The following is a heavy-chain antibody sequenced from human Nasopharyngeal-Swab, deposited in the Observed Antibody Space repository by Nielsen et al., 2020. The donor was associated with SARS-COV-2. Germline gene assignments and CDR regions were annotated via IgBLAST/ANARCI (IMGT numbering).Heavy chain of an antibody. Sequence: GESLKISCAASGFTFSSYSMNWVRQAPGKGLEWVSSISSSSSYIYYADSVKGRFTISRGNAKNSLYLQMNSLRAEDTAVYYCARVRQQLQHGMDVWGQGTTVTVSS. CDR3: ARVRQQLQHGMDV. CDR1: GFTFSSYS. V-gene: IGHV3-21*01. CDR2: ISSSSSYI. D-gene: IGHD6-13*01. J-gene: IGHJ6*02.